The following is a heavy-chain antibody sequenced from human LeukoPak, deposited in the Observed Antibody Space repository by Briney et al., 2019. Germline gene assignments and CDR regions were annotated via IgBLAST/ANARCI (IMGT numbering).Heavy chain of an antibody. J-gene: IGHJ4*02. CDR1: GGSFSGYY. V-gene: IGHV4-34*01. CDR3: AGGLDYVWGSYRYYFDY. D-gene: IGHD3-16*02. Sequence: SETLSLTCAVYGGSFSGYYWSWIRQPPGKGLEWIGEINHSGSTNYNPSLKSRVTISVDTSKNQFSLKLSSVTAADTAVYYCAGGLDYVWGSYRYYFDYWGQGTLVTVSS. CDR2: INHSGST.